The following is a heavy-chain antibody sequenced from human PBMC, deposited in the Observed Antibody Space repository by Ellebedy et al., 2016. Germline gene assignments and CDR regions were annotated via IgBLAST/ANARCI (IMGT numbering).Heavy chain of an antibody. D-gene: IGHD2-8*01. CDR3: ARAYVSLSGVSFKRADAMDV. CDR1: GFIFSDYY. V-gene: IGHV3-11*06. Sequence: GGSLRLSCAASGFIFSDYYMNWIRQAPGKGLEWVSYISPNSGYTTYVDSVKGRFTISRDNADTSLYLQMNSLRAEDTAIYYCARAYVSLSGVSFKRADAMDVWGQGTTVTVSS. CDR2: ISPNSGYT. J-gene: IGHJ6*02.